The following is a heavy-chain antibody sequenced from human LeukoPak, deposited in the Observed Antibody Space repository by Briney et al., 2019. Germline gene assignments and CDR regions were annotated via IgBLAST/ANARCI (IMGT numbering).Heavy chain of an antibody. CDR3: AASSSSSGAGGI. Sequence: GGSLRLSCAASGFTFSSYWMTWDRQASGKGLEWVANINQDGSEKYYVDSVRGRFTISRDNAKNSLYLQMNSLRVEDTALYYCAASSSSSGAGGIWGQGTLVTVSS. D-gene: IGHD6-6*01. J-gene: IGHJ4*02. CDR1: GFTFSSYW. V-gene: IGHV3-7*01. CDR2: INQDGSEK.